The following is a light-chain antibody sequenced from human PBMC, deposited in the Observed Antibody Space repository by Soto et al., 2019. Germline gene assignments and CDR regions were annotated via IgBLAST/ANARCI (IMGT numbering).Light chain of an antibody. CDR1: SSDVGTYNL. CDR3: CSYAGSSSYV. V-gene: IGLV2-23*01. CDR2: DGS. Sequence: HSVLTQPASVSGSPGQSITISCTGTSSDVGTYNLVSWYQQHPGKAPKVMIYDGSKRPSGVSNRFSGYKSGNPASLTIAGLPAEDEADYYCCSYAGSSSYVFGTGTKLTVL. J-gene: IGLJ1*01.